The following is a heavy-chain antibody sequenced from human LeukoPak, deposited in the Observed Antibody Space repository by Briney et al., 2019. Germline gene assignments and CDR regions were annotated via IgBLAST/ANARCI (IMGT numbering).Heavy chain of an antibody. D-gene: IGHD4-11*01. J-gene: IGHJ6*03. V-gene: IGHV4-59*01. CDR3: ARGRVSSSTWYSTYYYFFYMDF. CDR2: VDHTGST. CDR1: GGSIHSY. Sequence: SETLSLTCTVSGGSIHSYWTWIRQPPGKGLEWIGYVDHTGSTKFNPSLNGRVSISRDTSNNFFSLRLRSVTAADTAVYFCARGRVSSSTWYSTYYYFFYMDFWGKGTTVTVSS.